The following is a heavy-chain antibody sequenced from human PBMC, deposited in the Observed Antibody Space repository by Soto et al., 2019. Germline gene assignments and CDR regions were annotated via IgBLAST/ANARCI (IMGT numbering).Heavy chain of an antibody. CDR3: ARDDRDILTGHTYYYYGMDV. CDR1: GYTFTSYA. CDR2: INAGNGNT. D-gene: IGHD3-9*01. J-gene: IGHJ6*02. Sequence: GASVKVSCKASGYTFTSYAMHWVRQAPGQRLEWMGWINAGNGNTKYSQKFQGRVTITRDTSASTAYMELSSLRSEDTAVYYCARDDRDILTGHTYYYYGMDVWGQGTTVTVSS. V-gene: IGHV1-3*01.